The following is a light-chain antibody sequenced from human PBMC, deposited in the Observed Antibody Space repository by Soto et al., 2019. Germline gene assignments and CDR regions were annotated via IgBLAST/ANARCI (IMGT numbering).Light chain of an antibody. Sequence: DIPMTQSPSPLSASVGDRVTITCRASQGISSYLNWYQQKPGEAPKLLIYGASNLQIGVPSRFSGSGSGTDFTLTISSLQPEDFATYYCQQSYSTPHTFGQGTKLDIK. CDR2: GAS. J-gene: IGKJ2*01. CDR1: QGISSY. V-gene: IGKV1-39*01. CDR3: QQSYSTPHT.